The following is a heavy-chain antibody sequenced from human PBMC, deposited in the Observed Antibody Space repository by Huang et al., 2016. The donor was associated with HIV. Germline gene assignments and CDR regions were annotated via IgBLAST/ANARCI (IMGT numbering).Heavy chain of an antibody. V-gene: IGHV4-61*09. CDR1: GASIASGSSF. Sequence: VQLQESGPGLVKPSQTLSLSCNVSGASIASGSSFWNWIRQPAGGGLEWIGHIYTTGSTDYNPSRTSRVAVSSDTSKNQFSLSLRSVTAADTSVYFCARGRVTSSGVVQSYDYWGQGSLVTVSS. CDR2: IYTTGST. CDR3: ARGRVTSSGVVQSYDY. D-gene: IGHD3-3*01. J-gene: IGHJ4*02.